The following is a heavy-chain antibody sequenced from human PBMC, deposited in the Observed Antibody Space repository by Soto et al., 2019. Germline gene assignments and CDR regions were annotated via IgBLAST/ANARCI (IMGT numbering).Heavy chain of an antibody. CDR2: ISAYNGNT. J-gene: IGHJ6*02. CDR1: GYTFTSYG. V-gene: IGHV1-18*04. D-gene: IGHD3-10*01. CDR3: ARGGPRGVVYYYYGMDV. Sequence: RASVKVSCKASGYTFTSYGISWVRQAPGQGLEWMGWISAYNGNTNYAQKLQGRVTMTTDTSTSTAYMELRSLRSDDTAVYYCARGGPRGVVYYYYGMDVWGQGTTVTVSS.